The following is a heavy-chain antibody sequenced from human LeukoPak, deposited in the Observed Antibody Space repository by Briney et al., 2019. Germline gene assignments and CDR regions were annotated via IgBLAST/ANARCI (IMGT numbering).Heavy chain of an antibody. V-gene: IGHV3-11*06. CDR3: ARDPIQLLLFDY. D-gene: IGHD5-24*01. J-gene: IGHJ4*02. CDR2: ISSSSSHT. Sequence: PGGSLRLSCAASGFTFSDYYMSWFRQAPGKALDSVSYISSSSSHTNYAPSVKRRFTICRDNAKNSLYLQMNSLRAEDTAVYYCARDPIQLLLFDYWGQGNLVTVSS. CDR1: GFTFSDYY.